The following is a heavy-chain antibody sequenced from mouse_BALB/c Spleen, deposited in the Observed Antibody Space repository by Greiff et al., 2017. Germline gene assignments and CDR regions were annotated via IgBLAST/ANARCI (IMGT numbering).Heavy chain of an antibody. CDR2: ISSGGGST. CDR1: GFAFSSYD. V-gene: IGHV5-12-1*01. J-gene: IGHJ4*01. CDR3: ARHGKGFYYAMDY. Sequence: EVKLMESGGGLVKPGGSLKLSCAASGFAFSSYDMSWVRQTPEKRLEWVAYISSGGGSTYYPDTVKGRFTISRDNAKNTLYLQMSSLKSEDTAMYYCARHGKGFYYAMDYWGQGTSVTVSS. D-gene: IGHD2-1*01.